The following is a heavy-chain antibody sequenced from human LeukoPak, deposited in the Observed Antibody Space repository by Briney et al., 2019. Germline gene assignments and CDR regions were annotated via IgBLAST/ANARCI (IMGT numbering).Heavy chain of an antibody. J-gene: IGHJ5*02. CDR2: IYHSGST. CDR1: GYSISSGYY. Sequence: SETLSFTCTVSGYSISSGYYWGWIRQPPGKGLEWIGSIYHSGSTYYNPSLKSRVTISVDTSKNQFSLKLSPVTAADTAVYYCAGCIVGATMWFDPWGQGTLVTVSS. D-gene: IGHD1-26*01. V-gene: IGHV4-38-2*02. CDR3: AGCIVGATMWFDP.